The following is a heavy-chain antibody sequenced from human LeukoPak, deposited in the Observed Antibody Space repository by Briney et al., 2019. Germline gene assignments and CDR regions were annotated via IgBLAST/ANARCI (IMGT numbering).Heavy chain of an antibody. CDR2: INHSGST. CDR1: GGSFCGYY. CDR3: ARESRMYYYDSRSAEYFQH. Sequence: SETLSLTCAVYGGSFCGYYWSWIRQPPGKGREWIGEINHSGSTNYKPSLKRLVTISVDTSKNQFSLKLSSMTAADTDVYYCARESRMYYYDSRSAEYFQHWGQGTLVTVSS. V-gene: IGHV4-34*01. D-gene: IGHD3-22*01. J-gene: IGHJ1*01.